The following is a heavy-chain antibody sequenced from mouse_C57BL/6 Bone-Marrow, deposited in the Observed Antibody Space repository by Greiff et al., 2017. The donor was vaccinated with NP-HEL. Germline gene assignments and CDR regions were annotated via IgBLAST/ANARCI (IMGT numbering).Heavy chain of an antibody. CDR1: GYAFTNYL. CDR2: INPGSGGT. D-gene: IGHD2-2*01. Sequence: VQVVESGAELVRPGTSVKVSCKASGYAFTNYLIEWVKQRPGQGLEWIGVINPGSGGTNYNEKFKGKATLTADKSSSTAYMQLSSLTSEDSAVYVCARHRGEFGYPFAYWGQGTLVTVSA. V-gene: IGHV1-54*01. J-gene: IGHJ3*01. CDR3: ARHRGEFGYPFAY.